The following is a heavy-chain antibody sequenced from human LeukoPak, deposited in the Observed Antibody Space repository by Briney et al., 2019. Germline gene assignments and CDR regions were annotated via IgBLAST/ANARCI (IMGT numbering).Heavy chain of an antibody. J-gene: IGHJ5*02. Sequence: GGSLRLSCAASGLTFRSYWMSWVRQAPGKGLEWVSAISGSGGSTYYADSVKGRFTISRDNSKNTLYLQMNSLRAEDTAVYYCAKSRRMTTVTTFASWGQGTLVTVSS. CDR1: GLTFRSYW. CDR2: ISGSGGST. D-gene: IGHD4-17*01. CDR3: AKSRRMTTVTTFAS. V-gene: IGHV3-23*01.